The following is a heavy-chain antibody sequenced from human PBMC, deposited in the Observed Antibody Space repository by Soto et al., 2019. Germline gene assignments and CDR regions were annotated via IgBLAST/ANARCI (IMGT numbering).Heavy chain of an antibody. V-gene: IGHV5-10-1*01. CDR2: IDPSDSYT. J-gene: IGHJ3*02. CDR1: GYSFTSYW. CDR3: ARRHSGSWGAFDI. D-gene: IGHD1-26*01. Sequence: EVQLVQSGAEVKKPGESLRISCKGSGYSFTSYWIDWVRQMPGKGLEWMGRIDPSDSYTNYSPSFQGHVTISVDKSINTAYLQWSSLKASDTAMYYCARRHSGSWGAFDIWGQGTMVTVSS.